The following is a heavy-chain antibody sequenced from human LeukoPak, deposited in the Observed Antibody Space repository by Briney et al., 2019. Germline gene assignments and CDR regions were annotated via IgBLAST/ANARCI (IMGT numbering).Heavy chain of an antibody. CDR3: ARGTIAADDYYYMDV. V-gene: IGHV4-4*07. Sequence: SETLSLTCTVSGGSISSYYWSWIRQPAGKGLEWIGRIYTSGSTNYNPSLKSRVTMSVDTSKNQFSLKLTSVTAADTAVYYCARGTIAADDYYYMDVWGKGTTVTISS. CDR2: IYTSGST. J-gene: IGHJ6*03. CDR1: GGSISSYY. D-gene: IGHD6-13*01.